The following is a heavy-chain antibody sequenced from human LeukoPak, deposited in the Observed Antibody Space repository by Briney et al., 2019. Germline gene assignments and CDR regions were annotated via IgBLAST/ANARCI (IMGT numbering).Heavy chain of an antibody. CDR3: ARVGSYYGSGRAQKRYYYYGMDV. D-gene: IGHD3-10*01. J-gene: IGHJ6*02. V-gene: IGHV4-59*08. CDR2: VYSSGHT. Sequence: PSETLSLTCTVSGGSISPYYWSWIRQPPGKGLEWIAYVYSSGHTNYNPSLKGRVTISVDTSKNQFSLKLSSVTAADTAVYYCARVGSYYGSGRAQKRYYYYGMDVWGQGTTVTVSS. CDR1: GGSISPYY.